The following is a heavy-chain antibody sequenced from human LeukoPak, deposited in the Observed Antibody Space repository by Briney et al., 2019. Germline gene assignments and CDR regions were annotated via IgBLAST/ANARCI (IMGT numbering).Heavy chain of an antibody. J-gene: IGHJ5*02. Sequence: GASVKVSCKASGYTFTSYGISWVRQAPGQGLEWMGWISAYNGNTNYAQKLQGRVTMTTDTSTSTAYMELRSLRSDDTAVYYCARASIAAAGGDWFDPWGQGTLVTVSS. V-gene: IGHV1-18*01. CDR3: ARASIAAAGGDWFDP. D-gene: IGHD6-13*01. CDR2: ISAYNGNT. CDR1: GYTFTSYG.